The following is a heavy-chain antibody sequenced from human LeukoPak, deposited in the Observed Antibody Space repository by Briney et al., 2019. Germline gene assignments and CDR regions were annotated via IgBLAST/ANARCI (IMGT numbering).Heavy chain of an antibody. CDR1: GGSISSGGYS. D-gene: IGHD6-13*01. Sequence: PSQTLSLTCAVSGGSISSGGYSWRWIRQPPGKGLEWIGYIYHSGSTYYNPSLKSRVTISVDRSKNQFSLKLSSVTAADTAVYYCARSIGGPIAAAGGNWFDPWGQGTLVTVSS. J-gene: IGHJ5*02. V-gene: IGHV4-30-2*01. CDR3: ARSIGGPIAAAGGNWFDP. CDR2: IYHSGST.